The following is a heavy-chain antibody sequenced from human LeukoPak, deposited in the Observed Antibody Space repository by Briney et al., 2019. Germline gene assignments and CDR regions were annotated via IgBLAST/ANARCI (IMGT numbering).Heavy chain of an antibody. CDR3: ARAERGYSYGYFDY. J-gene: IGHJ4*02. D-gene: IGHD5-18*01. CDR2: IYYSGST. V-gene: IGHV4-39*07. Sequence: SETLSLTCTVSGGSISSSSYYWGWIRQPPGKGLEWIGSIYYSGSTYYNPSLKSRVTISVDTSKNQFSLKLSSVTAADTAVYYCARAERGYSYGYFDYWGQGTLVTVSS. CDR1: GGSISSSSYY.